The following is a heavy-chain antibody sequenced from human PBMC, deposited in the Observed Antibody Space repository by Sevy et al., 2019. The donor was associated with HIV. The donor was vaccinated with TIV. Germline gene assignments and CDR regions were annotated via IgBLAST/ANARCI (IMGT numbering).Heavy chain of an antibody. J-gene: IGHJ4*02. CDR1: GGSISSYY. D-gene: IGHD1-26*01. Sequence: SETLSLTCTVSGGSISSYYWSWIRQPPGKGLEWIGYIYYSGSTNYNPSLKSRFTISVDTSKNQFSLKLSSVTAADTAVYYCARAGVKGYSGSYYGFDYWGQGTLVTVSS. V-gene: IGHV4-59*01. CDR2: IYYSGST. CDR3: ARAGVKGYSGSYYGFDY.